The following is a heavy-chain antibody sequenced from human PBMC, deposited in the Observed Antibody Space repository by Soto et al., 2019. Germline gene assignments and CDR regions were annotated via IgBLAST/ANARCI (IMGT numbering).Heavy chain of an antibody. CDR3: VTLQARGPYCMDV. D-gene: IGHD3-10*01. CDR2: ISSSSSYI. CDR1: GFTFSSYS. V-gene: IGHV3-21*01. J-gene: IGHJ6*02. Sequence: GSLSLSCAASGFTFSSYSMNWVRQAPGKGLEWASSISSSSSYIYYADSVKGRFTISRDTAKTSLYLQMNSLTAEDTAVYYCVTLQARGPYCMDVWCQGTTVTASS.